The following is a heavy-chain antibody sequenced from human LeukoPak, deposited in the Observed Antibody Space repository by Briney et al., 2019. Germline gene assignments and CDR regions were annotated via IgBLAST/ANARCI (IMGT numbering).Heavy chain of an antibody. D-gene: IGHD1-26*01. CDR2: IYHSGIT. CDR3: AKVAVGVTKSFDY. CDR1: SYSISSGYY. J-gene: IGHJ4*02. Sequence: SETLSLTCAVSSYSISSGYYWGWIRQPPGKGLEWIGSIYHSGITYYNPSLKSRVTISVDTSKNQFSLKLRSATAADTAVYYCAKVAVGVTKSFDYWGQGTLVTVSS. V-gene: IGHV4-38-2*01.